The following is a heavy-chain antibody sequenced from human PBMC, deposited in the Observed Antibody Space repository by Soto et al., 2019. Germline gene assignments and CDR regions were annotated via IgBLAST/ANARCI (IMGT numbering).Heavy chain of an antibody. D-gene: IGHD6-13*01. J-gene: IGHJ6*02. CDR2: ISPYTGNT. Sequence: QAQLVQSGSEVNNPGASVTVSCTASGYTFTSYGVSWGRQAPGHGLEWMVWISPYTGNTNDAQKFQDRVTMTTDTSTTTAYMDLKNLRPDDTAVYYCAVHPPRVLDVWGRGTMVTVSS. CDR3: AVHPPRVLDV. V-gene: IGHV1-18*04. CDR1: GYTFTSYG.